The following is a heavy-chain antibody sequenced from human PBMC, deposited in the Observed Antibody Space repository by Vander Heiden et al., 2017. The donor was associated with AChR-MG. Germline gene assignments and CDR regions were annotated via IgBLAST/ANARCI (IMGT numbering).Heavy chain of an antibody. V-gene: IGHV1-69*02. Sequence: QVQLVQSGAEVKKPGSSVNVSRQASGGTFSSYTSSWVRQAPGQRLEWMGRIIPILGIANYAQKFQGRVTITADKSTSTAYMELSSLRSEDTAVYYCAHSYGLSYFDYWGQGTLVTVSS. CDR3: AHSYGLSYFDY. CDR2: IIPILGIA. CDR1: GGTFSSYT. D-gene: IGHD5-18*01. J-gene: IGHJ4*02.